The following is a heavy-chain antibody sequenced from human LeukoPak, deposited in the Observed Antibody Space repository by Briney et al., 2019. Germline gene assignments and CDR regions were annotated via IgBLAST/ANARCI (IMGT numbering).Heavy chain of an antibody. CDR2: IYYSGST. V-gene: IGHV4-31*03. J-gene: IGHJ4*02. CDR1: GGSISSGGYY. Sequence: SETLSLTCTVSGGSISSGGYYWSWIRQHPGKGLEWIGYIYYSGSTYYNPSLKSRVTISVDTSKNQFSLKLSSVTAADTAVYYCARGGPTVKDYWGQGTLVTVSS. CDR3: ARGGPTVKDY. D-gene: IGHD4-11*01.